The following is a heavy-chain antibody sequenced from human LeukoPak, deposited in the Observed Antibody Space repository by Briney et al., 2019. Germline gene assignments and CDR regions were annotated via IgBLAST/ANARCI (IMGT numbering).Heavy chain of an antibody. CDR1: GFTFSSYW. Sequence: GALRLSCAASGFTFSSYWMGWVRQAPGKGLEWVADIKEDGSEKYSVDSMKGRFTISRDNAKNSLYLQMDSLRAEDTAVYYCARDTYRFFDLWGRGTLVTVSS. V-gene: IGHV3-7*01. CDR3: ARDTYRFFDL. CDR2: IKEDGSEK. J-gene: IGHJ2*01.